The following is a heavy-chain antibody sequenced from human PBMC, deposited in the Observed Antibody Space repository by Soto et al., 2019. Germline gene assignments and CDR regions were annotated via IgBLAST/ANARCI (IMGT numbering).Heavy chain of an antibody. CDR1: GYTFTSYD. V-gene: IGHV1-8*01. D-gene: IGHD3-22*01. CDR2: MNPNSGNT. J-gene: IGHJ5*02. Sequence: ASVKVSCKASGYTFTSYDINWVRQATGQGLEWMGWMNPNSGNTGYAQKFQGRVTMTRNTSISTAYMELSSLRSEDTAVYYCAREYYYDSSGKGWFDPWGQGXQVTVYS. CDR3: AREYYYDSSGKGWFDP.